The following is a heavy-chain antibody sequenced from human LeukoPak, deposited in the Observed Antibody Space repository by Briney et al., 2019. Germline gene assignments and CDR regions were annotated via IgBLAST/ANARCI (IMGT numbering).Heavy chain of an antibody. CDR3: ARGGIVVVTANLYYYYGMDV. Sequence: SVKVSCKASGGTFSSCAISWVRQAPGQGLEWMGGIIPIFGTANYAQKFQGRVTITADESTSTAYMELSSLRSEDTAVYYCARGGIVVVTANLYYYYGMDVWGQGTTVTVSS. J-gene: IGHJ6*02. D-gene: IGHD2-21*02. V-gene: IGHV1-69*13. CDR2: IIPIFGTA. CDR1: GGTFSSCA.